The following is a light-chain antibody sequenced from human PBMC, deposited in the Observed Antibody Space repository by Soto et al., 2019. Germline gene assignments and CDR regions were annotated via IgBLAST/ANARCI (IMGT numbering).Light chain of an antibody. CDR3: QQYGTSRCA. CDR2: GAS. Sequence: EIVLTQSPGTLSLSPGERATLSCRASQSVSSSYLAWYQQKPGQAPRLLIYGASSRATGIPDRFTGSASGTDFTLTISRLEPEDFAVYYCQQYGTSRCAFGQGTKLEIK. V-gene: IGKV3-20*01. CDR1: QSVSSSY. J-gene: IGKJ2*02.